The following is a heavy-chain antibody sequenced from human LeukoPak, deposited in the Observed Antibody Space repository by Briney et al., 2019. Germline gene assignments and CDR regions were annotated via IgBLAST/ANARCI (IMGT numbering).Heavy chain of an antibody. D-gene: IGHD3-16*01. CDR3: ARGLLGGYYFDY. CDR1: GGTFSSYA. Sequence: SVKVSCKASGGTFSSYAISWVRQAPGQGLEWMGGIIPIFGTANYAQKFQGRVTITADKSTSTAYMELSSLRSEDTAVYYCARGLLGGYYFDYWGQGTLVTVSS. J-gene: IGHJ4*02. CDR2: IIPIFGTA. V-gene: IGHV1-69*06.